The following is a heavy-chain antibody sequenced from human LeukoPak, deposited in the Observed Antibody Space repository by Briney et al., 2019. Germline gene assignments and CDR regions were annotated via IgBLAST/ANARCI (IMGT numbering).Heavy chain of an antibody. Sequence: SETLSLTCAVYGGSFSGYYWSWIRQPPGKGLEWIGEINHSGSINYNPSLKSRVAISVDTSKNQFSLKLSSVTAADTAVYYCARNGGLDYWGQGTLVTVSS. J-gene: IGHJ4*02. CDR1: GGSFSGYY. D-gene: IGHD1-1*01. CDR2: INHSGSI. CDR3: ARNGGLDY. V-gene: IGHV4-34*01.